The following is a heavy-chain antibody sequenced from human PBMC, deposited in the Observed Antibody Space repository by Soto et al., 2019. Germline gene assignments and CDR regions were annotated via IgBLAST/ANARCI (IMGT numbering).Heavy chain of an antibody. CDR3: ARGHDSSGYYWFDP. D-gene: IGHD3-22*01. J-gene: IGHJ5*02. Sequence: SETLSLTCTVSGGSISSSSYYWGWIRQPPGKGLEWIGSIYYSGSTYYNPSLKSRVTISVDTSKNQFSLKLSSVTAADTAVYYCARGHDSSGYYWFDPWGQGTLVTVSS. CDR2: IYYSGST. V-gene: IGHV4-39*01. CDR1: GGSISSSSYY.